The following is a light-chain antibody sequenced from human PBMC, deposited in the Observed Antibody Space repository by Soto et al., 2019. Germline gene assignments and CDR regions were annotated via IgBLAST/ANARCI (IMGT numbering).Light chain of an antibody. CDR2: DVS. CDR3: SSYTTTTALRV. J-gene: IGLJ2*01. CDR1: SSDVGSYNY. V-gene: IGLV2-14*01. Sequence: QPVLTQPASVSGSPGQSITISCTGTSSDVGSYNYVSWYQQHPGKAPKVIIYDVSNRPSGVSDRFSASKSVNTASLTISGLQAEDEADYYCSSYTTTTALRVFGGGTQLTVL.